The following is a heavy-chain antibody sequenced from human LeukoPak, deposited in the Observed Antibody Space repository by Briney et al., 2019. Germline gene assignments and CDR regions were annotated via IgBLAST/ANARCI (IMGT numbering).Heavy chain of an antibody. V-gene: IGHV1-8*02. J-gene: IGHJ4*02. CDR1: GYTFTSYG. Sequence: GASVKVSCTASGYTFTSYGISWVRQATGQGLEWMGWMNPNSGNTGYAQKFQGRVTMTRNTSISTAYMELSSLRSEDTAVYYCARTPRAGLRLHYWGQGTLVTVSS. CDR2: MNPNSGNT. D-gene: IGHD4-17*01. CDR3: ARTPRAGLRLHY.